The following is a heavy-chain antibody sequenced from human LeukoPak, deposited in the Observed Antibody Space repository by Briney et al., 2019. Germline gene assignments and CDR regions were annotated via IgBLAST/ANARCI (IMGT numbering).Heavy chain of an antibody. V-gene: IGHV1-69*13. D-gene: IGHD6-19*01. CDR2: IIPILGTA. J-gene: IGHJ4*02. Sequence: SVKVSCKASGGTFSSYAISWVRQAPGQGLEWMGGIIPILGTANYAQKFQGRVTITADESTSTAYMELSSLRSEDTAVYYCARGKERIAVAGSFDYWGQGTLVTVSS. CDR3: ARGKERIAVAGSFDY. CDR1: GGTFSSYA.